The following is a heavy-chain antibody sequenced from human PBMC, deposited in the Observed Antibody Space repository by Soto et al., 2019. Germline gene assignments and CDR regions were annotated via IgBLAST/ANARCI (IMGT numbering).Heavy chain of an antibody. Sequence: PSETLSLTYTVSGGSISRYYWNWIRQPPGKGLEWIGYIYYSGSTNYNPSPKSRVTISVDTSKNQFSLKLSSVTAADTAVYYCARDPGSGSYYGWFDPWGQGTLVTVSS. J-gene: IGHJ5*02. V-gene: IGHV4-59*01. CDR3: ARDPGSGSYYGWFDP. CDR2: IYYSGST. D-gene: IGHD3-10*01. CDR1: GGSISRYY.